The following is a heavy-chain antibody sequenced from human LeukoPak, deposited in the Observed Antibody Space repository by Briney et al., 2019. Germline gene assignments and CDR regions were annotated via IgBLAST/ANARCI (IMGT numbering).Heavy chain of an antibody. J-gene: IGHJ3*02. CDR1: GGSFSGYY. Sequence: SETLSLTCAVYGGSFSGYYWSWIRQPPGKGLEWIGEINHSGSTNYNPSLKSRVTISGDTSKHYFSLELRSVTAADTAVYYCAISGNYFSRDAFDIWGQGTMVTVSS. CDR3: AISGNYFSRDAFDI. V-gene: IGHV4-34*01. CDR2: INHSGST. D-gene: IGHD1-26*01.